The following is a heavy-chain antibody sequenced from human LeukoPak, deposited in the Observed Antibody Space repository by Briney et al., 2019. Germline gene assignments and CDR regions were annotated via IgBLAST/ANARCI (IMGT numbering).Heavy chain of an antibody. Sequence: PSETLSLTCTVSGGSISSYYWSCIRQPPGKGLEWIGYISYSGNTNYNPSLKSRVTISVDTSKNQFSLKLSSVTAADTAVYYCARQGGYIAPLALWGQGTLVTVSS. CDR2: ISYSGNT. CDR3: ARQGGYIAPLAL. J-gene: IGHJ4*02. V-gene: IGHV4-59*08. D-gene: IGHD6-13*01. CDR1: GGSISSYY.